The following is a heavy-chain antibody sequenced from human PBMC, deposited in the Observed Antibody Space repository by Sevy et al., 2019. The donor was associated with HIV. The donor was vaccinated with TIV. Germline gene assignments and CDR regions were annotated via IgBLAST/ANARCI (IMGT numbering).Heavy chain of an antibody. D-gene: IGHD4-17*01. CDR2: FDPEDGET. Sequence: ASVKVSCKVSEYSLTKLSMHWVRQAPGKGLEWMGRFDPEDGETIFAQKFQGRVTMTEDTSTDTAYMQLSSLRSEDTAVYYCARDLPPSATTVAHFDYWGQGTLVTVSS. V-gene: IGHV1-24*01. CDR1: EYSLTKLS. J-gene: IGHJ4*02. CDR3: ARDLPPSATTVAHFDY.